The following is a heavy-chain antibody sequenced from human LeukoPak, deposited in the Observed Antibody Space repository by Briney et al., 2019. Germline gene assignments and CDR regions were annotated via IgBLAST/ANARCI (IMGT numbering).Heavy chain of an antibody. Sequence: GGSLRLSCVASGLTYSSSWMTWARQAPGKGLEWVATIKDDGSDKYYVDSVKGRFSISRDNAKSSLYLQMNSLRLKDTAMYYCADLGYSDWGQGTLVTVSS. CDR3: ADLGYSD. V-gene: IGHV3-7*01. CDR1: GLTYSSSW. CDR2: IKDDGSDK. J-gene: IGHJ4*02. D-gene: IGHD5-18*01.